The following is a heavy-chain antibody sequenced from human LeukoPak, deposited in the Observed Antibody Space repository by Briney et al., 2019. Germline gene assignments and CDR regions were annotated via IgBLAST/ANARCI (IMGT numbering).Heavy chain of an antibody. D-gene: IGHD1-26*01. V-gene: IGHV1-69-2*01. CDR1: GYTFTGYY. CDR3: ATEPTHSWELRSDY. CDR2: VDPEDGET. Sequence: ASVKVSCKASGYTFTGYYIHWVQQAPGKGLEWMGLVDPEDGETIYAEKFQGRVTITADTSTDTAYMELSSLRSEDTAVYYCATEPTHSWELRSDYWGQGTLVTVSS. J-gene: IGHJ4*02.